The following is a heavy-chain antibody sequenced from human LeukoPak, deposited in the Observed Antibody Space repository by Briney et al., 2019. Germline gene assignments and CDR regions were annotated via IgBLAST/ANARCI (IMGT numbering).Heavy chain of an antibody. CDR3: ASARGYSSGWIHHDAFDI. J-gene: IGHJ3*02. Sequence: GGSLRLSCAASGFTFSSYSMNWVRQAPGKGLEWVSYISSSSSTIYYADSVKGRFTISRDNAKNSLYLQMNSLRAEDTAVYYCASARGYSSGWIHHDAFDIWGQGTMDTVSS. CDR1: GFTFSSYS. V-gene: IGHV3-48*01. D-gene: IGHD6-19*01. CDR2: ISSSSSTI.